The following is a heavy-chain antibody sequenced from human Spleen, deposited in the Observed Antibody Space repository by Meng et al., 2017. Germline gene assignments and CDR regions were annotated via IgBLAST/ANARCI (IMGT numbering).Heavy chain of an antibody. CDR3: ARAAVSGYFDY. D-gene: IGHD3-22*01. CDR1: GYTFTVYY. J-gene: IGHJ4*02. CDR2: INSNSGDT. V-gene: IGHV1-2*02. Sequence: QVQLMQSTSDVEKPGASVRVSCKASGYTFTVYYLYWVRQAPGQGLEWMGRINSNSGDTKYAQKFQCRVTMNRHTSISTASLELGSMRSDDTAVYYCARAAVSGYFDYWGQGTLVTVSS.